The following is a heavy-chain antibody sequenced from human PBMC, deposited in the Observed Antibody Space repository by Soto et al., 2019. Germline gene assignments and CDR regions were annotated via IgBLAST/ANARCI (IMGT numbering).Heavy chain of an antibody. CDR3: APTQRLHDPDAWYLHFEY. Sequence: GGSLRLSCAASGFTFSSYGLAWVRQTPTKGLEWVADNSGDGGARTNYADSVKGRFTVSRDNSKNTFYLQMNSLRVEDTAIYYSAPTQRLHDPDAWYLHFEYWGQGTLVTVSS. CDR1: GFTFSSYG. V-gene: IGHV3-23*01. D-gene: IGHD3-16*01. CDR2: NSGDGGART. J-gene: IGHJ4*02.